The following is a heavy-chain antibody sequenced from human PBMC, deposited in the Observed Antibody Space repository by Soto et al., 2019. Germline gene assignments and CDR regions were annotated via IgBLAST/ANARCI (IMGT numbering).Heavy chain of an antibody. D-gene: IGHD6-19*01. V-gene: IGHV3-48*02. Sequence: EVPLVESGGDLVQRGGSLRLSCVASGFTFSAYSMNWVRQAPGKGLEWFSYITSDTKTIKYADSVKGRFTISRDNAKNSVYLQMNSLRDEDTAVYYCARSVEGHFDYWGQGTVVTVSS. CDR2: ITSDTKTI. CDR1: GFTFSAYS. CDR3: ARSVEGHFDY. J-gene: IGHJ4*02.